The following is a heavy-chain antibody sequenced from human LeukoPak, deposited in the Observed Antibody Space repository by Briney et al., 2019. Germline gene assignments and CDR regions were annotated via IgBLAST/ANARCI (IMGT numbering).Heavy chain of an antibody. D-gene: IGHD3-22*01. CDR3: ARGSRGTKEENWFDP. J-gene: IGHJ5*02. V-gene: IGHV1-2*02. CDR2: INPNSGGT. Sequence: ASVKVSCKASGYTFTGYCMHWVRQAPGQGLEWMGWINPNSGGTNYAQKFQGRVTMTRDTSISTAYMELSRLRSDDTAVYYCARGSRGTKEENWFDPWGQGTLVTVSS. CDR1: GYTFTGYC.